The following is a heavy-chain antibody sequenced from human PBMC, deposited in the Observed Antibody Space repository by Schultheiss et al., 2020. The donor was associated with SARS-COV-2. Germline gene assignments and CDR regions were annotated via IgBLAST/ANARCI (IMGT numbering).Heavy chain of an antibody. J-gene: IGHJ5*02. CDR2: IYYSGST. CDR3: ARVVPAAIDNWFDP. Sequence: SETLSLTCTVSGGSISSGGYYWSWIRQHPGKGLEWIGYIYYSGSTYYNPSLKSRVTISIDTSKNQFSLKLSSVTAADTAVYYCARVVPAAIDNWFDPWGQGTLVTVSS. D-gene: IGHD2-2*01. V-gene: IGHV4-31*03. CDR1: GGSISSGGYY.